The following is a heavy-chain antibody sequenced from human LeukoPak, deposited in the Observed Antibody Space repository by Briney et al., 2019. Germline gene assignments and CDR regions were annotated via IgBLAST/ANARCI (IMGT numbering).Heavy chain of an antibody. J-gene: IGHJ4*02. V-gene: IGHV4-59*08. D-gene: IGHD4-17*01. CDR2: IYYSGST. CDR3: ARHDYGDYDQIK. CDR1: GGSIRNYY. Sequence: PSETLSPTCTVSGGSIRNYYWDWIRQPPGKGLEWIGYIYYSGSTSYNPSLKRRVTISVDTSKNQFSLKVSSVTAADTAVYYCARHDYGDYDQIKWGQGTLVTVSS.